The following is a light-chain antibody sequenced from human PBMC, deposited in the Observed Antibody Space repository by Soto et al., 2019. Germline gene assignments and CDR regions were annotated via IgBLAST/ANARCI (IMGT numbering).Light chain of an antibody. V-gene: IGLV1-47*01. J-gene: IGLJ1*01. CDR1: SSNIGSNY. Sequence: QSVLTQPPSASWTPRQRVTISCSGSSSNIGSNYVYWYQQLPGTAPKLLIYRNNQRPSGVPDRFSGSKSGTSASLAISGLRSEDEADYYCAAWDDSLSGSGVFGTGTKVTVL. CDR2: RNN. CDR3: AAWDDSLSGSGV.